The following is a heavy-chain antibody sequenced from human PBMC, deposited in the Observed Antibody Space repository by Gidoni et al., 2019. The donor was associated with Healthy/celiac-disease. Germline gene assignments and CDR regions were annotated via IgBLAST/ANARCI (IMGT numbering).Heavy chain of an antibody. D-gene: IGHD3-9*01. CDR3: AKTSDLLRYFDWLSNDFDY. CDR2: ISYDGSNK. J-gene: IGHJ4*02. Sequence: QVQLVESGGGVVQPGRSLRLSCAASGFPFSSYGMHWVRQAPGKGLEWVAVISYDGSNKYYADSVKGRSTISRDNSKNTLYLQMNSLRAEDTAVYYCAKTSDLLRYFDWLSNDFDYWGQGTLVTVSS. CDR1: GFPFSSYG. V-gene: IGHV3-30*18.